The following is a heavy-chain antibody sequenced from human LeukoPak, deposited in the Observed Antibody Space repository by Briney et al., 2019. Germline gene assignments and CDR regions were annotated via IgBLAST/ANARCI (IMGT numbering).Heavy chain of an antibody. Sequence: PSETLSLTCAVYGGSFSGYYWSWIRQPPGKGLEWIGEINHSGSTNYNPSLKSRVTISVGTSKNQFSLKLSSVTAADTAVYYCARGRYYGSGSYYNYWGQGTLVTVSS. CDR3: ARGRYYGSGSYYNY. D-gene: IGHD3-10*01. J-gene: IGHJ4*02. CDR2: INHSGST. CDR1: GGSFSGYY. V-gene: IGHV4-34*01.